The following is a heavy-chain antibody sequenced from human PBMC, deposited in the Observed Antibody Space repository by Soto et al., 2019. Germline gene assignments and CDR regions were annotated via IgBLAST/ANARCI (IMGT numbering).Heavy chain of an antibody. D-gene: IGHD6-13*01. J-gene: IGHJ6*03. V-gene: IGHV3-64*01. CDR1: GFTFSNYE. CDR3: ARRGYGSRWPNVYMDV. Sequence: EAQLVESGGGLVQPGGSLRLSCAASGFTFSNYEMHWVRQAPGKGLVYVSGISNNGAHTDYAKSVKGRFTISRDNSENTLYRQMGSLRAEDMALYYCARRGYGSRWPNVYMDVWGKGTTVTVSS. CDR2: ISNNGAHT.